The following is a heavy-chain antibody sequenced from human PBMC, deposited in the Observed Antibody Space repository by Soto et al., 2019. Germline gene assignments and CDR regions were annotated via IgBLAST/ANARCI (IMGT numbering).Heavy chain of an antibody. V-gene: IGHV4-59*08. CDR3: ARQAPDRLLFDF. CDR2: MYYNGRN. Sequence: SETLSLTCTVSGGSLINYYWSWVRQPPGKGLEWIAYMYYNGRNNYNPSLKSRVTMSVDTSKNQFSLKLNSVTAADTAVYYCARQAPDRLLFDFWGQGALVTVSS. D-gene: IGHD3-16*02. J-gene: IGHJ4*02. CDR1: GGSLINYY.